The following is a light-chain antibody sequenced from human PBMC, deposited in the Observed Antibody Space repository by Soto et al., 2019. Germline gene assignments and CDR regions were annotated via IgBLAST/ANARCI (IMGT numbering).Light chain of an antibody. V-gene: IGKV3-11*01. J-gene: IGKJ1*01. CDR1: QSLTSSY. CDR2: DAS. CDR3: QQRSNWPRRT. Sequence: EIVLTQSPGTLSLSPGETATLSCRASQSLTSSYLAWYQQRPGQAPRLLIYDASNRATGIPARFSGSGSGTDFTLTISSLEPEDFAVYYCQQRSNWPRRTFGQGTKVDIK.